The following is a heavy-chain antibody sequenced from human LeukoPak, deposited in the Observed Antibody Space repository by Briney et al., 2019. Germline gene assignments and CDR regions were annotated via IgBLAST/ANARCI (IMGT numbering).Heavy chain of an antibody. CDR3: ARDNSEDSYYYYMDV. CDR2: IYYTGTT. J-gene: IGHJ6*03. D-gene: IGHD2/OR15-2a*01. V-gene: IGHV4-39*07. CDR1: GGSISSTNYY. Sequence: SETLSLTCTVSGGSISSTNYYWGWIRQPPGKGLEWIGNIYYTGTTYYNPSLTSRVTISVDTSKNQFSLKLSSVTAADTAVYYCARDNSEDSYYYYMDVWGKGTTVTVSS.